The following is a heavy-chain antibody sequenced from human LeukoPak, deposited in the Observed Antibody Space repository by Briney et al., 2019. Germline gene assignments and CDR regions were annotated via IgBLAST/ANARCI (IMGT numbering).Heavy chain of an antibody. J-gene: IGHJ4*02. CDR3: AGSSVNYCESDY. CDR2: ISTSSSYI. Sequence: GGSLRLSCAASGFTFSSYSMNWVRQAPGKGLEWVSSISTSSSYIHYADSVKGRFTISRDNAKNSLFLQMSSLRAEDTAVYYCAGSSVNYCESDYWGQGTLVTVSS. V-gene: IGHV3-21*01. D-gene: IGHD1-7*01. CDR1: GFTFSSYS.